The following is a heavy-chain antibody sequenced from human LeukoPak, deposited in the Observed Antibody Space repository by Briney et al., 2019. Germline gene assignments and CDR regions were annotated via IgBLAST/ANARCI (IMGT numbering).Heavy chain of an antibody. Sequence: ASVKVSGKASGYTFTSYDINWVRQATGQGLEWMGWMNPNSGNTGYAQKFQGRVTMTRNTSISTAYMELSSLRSEDTAVYYCARYYDILTGYQGWGQGTLVTVSS. V-gene: IGHV1-8*01. D-gene: IGHD3-9*01. CDR1: GYTFTSYD. CDR2: MNPNSGNT. J-gene: IGHJ4*02. CDR3: ARYYDILTGYQG.